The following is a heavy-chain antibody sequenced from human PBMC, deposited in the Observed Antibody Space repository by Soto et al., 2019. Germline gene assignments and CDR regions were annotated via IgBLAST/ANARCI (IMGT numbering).Heavy chain of an antibody. Sequence: QVQLQQWGAGLLKPSETLSLTCAVYGGSFNSXXXXXXXXXXXKGLEWIGEVTPSGGSNYTPSLKSRVTISKDTSKNQFSLKVTSVTAADTAVYYCTTSGRRWPDAFDIWAQGAMVTVSP. V-gene: IGHV4-34*01. CDR2: VTPSGGS. J-gene: IGHJ3*02. CDR3: TTSGRRWPDAFDI. CDR1: GGSFNSXX. D-gene: IGHD2-15*01.